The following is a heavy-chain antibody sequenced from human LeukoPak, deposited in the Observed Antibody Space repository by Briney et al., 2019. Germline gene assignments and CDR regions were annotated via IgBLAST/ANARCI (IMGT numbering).Heavy chain of an antibody. V-gene: IGHV7-4-1*02. CDR1: GYTFTSYA. Sequence: EASVKVSCKASGYTFTSYAMNWVRQAPGQGLEWMGWINTNTGNPTYAQGFTGRFVFSLDTSVSTAYLQISSLKAEDTAVYYCARATTRIPYFSMDAMDVWGQGTTVTVSS. J-gene: IGHJ6*02. CDR3: ARATTRIPYFSMDAMDV. CDR2: INTNTGNP. D-gene: IGHD2-2*01.